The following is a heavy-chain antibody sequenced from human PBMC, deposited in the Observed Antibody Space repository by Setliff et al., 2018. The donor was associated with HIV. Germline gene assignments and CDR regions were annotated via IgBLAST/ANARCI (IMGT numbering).Heavy chain of an antibody. Sequence: GGSLRLSCAASGFTFSRYSMNWVRQAPGKGLEWVSSISSTSSYIYYGDSLKGRFTVSRDNAKNSLFLQMNSLRAEDAAVYYCTRDSALESFRPFSYGSSFGMGVWGQGTTVTVSS. V-gene: IGHV3-21*01. CDR3: TRDSALESFRPFSYGSSFGMGV. CDR2: ISSTSSYI. J-gene: IGHJ6*02. CDR1: GFTFSRYS. D-gene: IGHD5-18*01.